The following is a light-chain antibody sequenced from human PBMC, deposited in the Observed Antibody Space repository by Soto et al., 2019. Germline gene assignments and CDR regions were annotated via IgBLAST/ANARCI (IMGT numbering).Light chain of an antibody. CDR1: QSVNDN. CDR3: QQYNNWPPTWT. J-gene: IGKJ1*01. Sequence: EIVMTQSPATLSVSPGERVTLSCRASQSVNDNLAWYQQKPGQAPRLLIYGASTRATGIPARFSGSGSGTDFTLTISSLQSEDFAVYYCQQYNNWPPTWTFGQGTKVEIK. V-gene: IGKV3-15*01. CDR2: GAS.